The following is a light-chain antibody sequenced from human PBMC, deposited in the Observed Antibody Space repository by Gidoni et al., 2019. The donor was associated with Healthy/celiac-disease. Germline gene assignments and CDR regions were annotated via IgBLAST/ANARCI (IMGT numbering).Light chain of an antibody. Sequence: EIVMTQPPATLSVSPGGRATLSCTASQSISSNLAWYQQKPGQAPRLLIYGASTRATGIPARFSGSGSGTEFTLTISSLQSEDFAVYYCQQYNNWPQTFGQGTKVEIK. CDR3: QQYNNWPQT. V-gene: IGKV3-15*01. J-gene: IGKJ1*01. CDR2: GAS. CDR1: QSISSN.